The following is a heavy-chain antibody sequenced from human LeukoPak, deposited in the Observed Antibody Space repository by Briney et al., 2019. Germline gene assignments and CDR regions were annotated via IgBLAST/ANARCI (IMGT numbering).Heavy chain of an antibody. J-gene: IGHJ4*02. V-gene: IGHV3-7*01. CDR1: GFTFSSYW. CDR3: ASGYYDFWSGSSHSYYFDY. Sequence: GGSLRLSCAASGFTFSSYWMSWVRQAPGKGLEWVANIKQDGSEKYYVDSVKGRFTISRDNAKNSLYLQMNSLRAEDTAVYYCASGYYDFWSGSSHSYYFDYWGQGTLVTVSS. CDR2: IKQDGSEK. D-gene: IGHD3-3*01.